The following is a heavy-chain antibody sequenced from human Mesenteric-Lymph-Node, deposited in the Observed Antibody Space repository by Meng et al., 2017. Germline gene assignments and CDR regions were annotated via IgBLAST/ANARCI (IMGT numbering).Heavy chain of an antibody. V-gene: IGHV1-3*01. J-gene: IGHJ4*02. CDR2: INSGNGKT. Sequence: QVQLVQAGAEVKKPGAAVKGAGKASGYTFTNYAIQWVRQAPGQRLEWMGWINSGNGKTKYSEKFQGRVTITRDTSATTAYMELSSLRSEDMAVYYCARGLWEQSRYYFDSWGQGTLVTVSS. CDR3: ARGLWEQSRYYFDS. CDR1: GYTFTNYA. D-gene: IGHD1-26*01.